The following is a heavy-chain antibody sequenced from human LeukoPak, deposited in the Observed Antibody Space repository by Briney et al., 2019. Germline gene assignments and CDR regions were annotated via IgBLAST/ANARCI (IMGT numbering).Heavy chain of an antibody. CDR3: ARLPPYYYDSSGTTESFDY. CDR2: IYPGDADA. V-gene: IGHV5-51*01. Sequence: GESLKISCKDAGYNFTSYWIGWVRQVPGKGLEWMGVIYPGDADARYSPSFQGQVPVSADKSISTAYLQWSSLKASDTAMYYCARLPPYYYDSSGTTESFDYWGQGTLVTVSS. J-gene: IGHJ4*02. CDR1: GYNFTSYW. D-gene: IGHD3-22*01.